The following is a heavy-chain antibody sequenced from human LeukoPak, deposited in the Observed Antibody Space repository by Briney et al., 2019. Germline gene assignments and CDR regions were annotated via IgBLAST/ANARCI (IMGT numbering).Heavy chain of an antibody. Sequence: ASVKVSCKVSGYTLTELSMHWVRQAPGKGLVWMGGFDPEDGETIYAQKFQGRVTMTEDTSTDTAYMELSSLRSEDTAVYYCATRDVQQWLVLFDYWGQGTLVTVSS. J-gene: IGHJ4*02. CDR1: GYTLTELS. CDR2: FDPEDGET. CDR3: ATRDVQQWLVLFDY. V-gene: IGHV1-24*01. D-gene: IGHD6-19*01.